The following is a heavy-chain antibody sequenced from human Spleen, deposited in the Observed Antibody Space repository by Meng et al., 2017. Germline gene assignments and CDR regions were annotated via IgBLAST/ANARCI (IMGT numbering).Heavy chain of an antibody. V-gene: IGHV4-39*01. CDR1: GGSISSSSYY. D-gene: IGHD2-15*01. Sequence: QVQLQESGPGLVKPSETLSLTCTVSGGSISSSSYYWAWVRQPPGKGLEWIGSILSSGRTYYNLSLKSRVTISVDTSKNQFSLKLRSMTAADTAVYYCARHDTTPQFDPWGQGTLVTVSS. CDR2: ILSSGRT. CDR3: ARHDTTPQFDP. J-gene: IGHJ5*02.